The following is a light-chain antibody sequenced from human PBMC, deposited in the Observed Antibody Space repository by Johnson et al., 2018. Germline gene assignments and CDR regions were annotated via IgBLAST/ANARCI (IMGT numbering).Light chain of an antibody. CDR1: SSNIGNNY. CDR2: ENN. Sequence: QSVLTQPPSVSAAPGQKVTISCSGSSSNIGNNYVSWYQQLPGTAPKLLIYENNKRPSGIPDRFSGSKSGTSATLGINGLQTGDEAEYYCGTWDSSLSAGNVFGTGTKVTVL. V-gene: IGLV1-51*02. J-gene: IGLJ1*01. CDR3: GTWDSSLSAGNV.